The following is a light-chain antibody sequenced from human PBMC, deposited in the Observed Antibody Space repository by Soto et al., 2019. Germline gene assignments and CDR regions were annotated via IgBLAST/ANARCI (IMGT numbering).Light chain of an antibody. CDR1: QSLVYRDGNTY. CDR3: MQGTHWPWT. J-gene: IGKJ1*01. CDR2: KVS. Sequence: DIVMTQSPLSLPVTLGQPASISCRSSQSLVYRDGNTYLNWFQQMPGQSPRRLIYKVSNRDSGVPNRFSGSGSGADFTLKISRVEAEDVGVYYCMQGTHWPWTFGQGTKVDIK. V-gene: IGKV2-30*01.